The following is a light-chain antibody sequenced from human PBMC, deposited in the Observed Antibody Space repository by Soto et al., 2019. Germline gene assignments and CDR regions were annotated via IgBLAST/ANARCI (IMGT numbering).Light chain of an antibody. CDR1: QSISSW. CDR2: KTS. CDR3: QYYNDYCWT. Sequence: DIQLTQSPSTLSASVGDRVTITCRASQSISSWLAWYQQKPGKAPNLFIYKTSNLDSGVPSRFSGSGSGTEFTLTISSLQPDDFATYYCQYYNDYCWTFGQGTKVEIK. V-gene: IGKV1-5*03. J-gene: IGKJ1*01.